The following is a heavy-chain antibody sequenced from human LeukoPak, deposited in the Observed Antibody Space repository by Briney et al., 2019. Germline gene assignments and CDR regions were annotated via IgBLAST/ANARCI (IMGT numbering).Heavy chain of an antibody. V-gene: IGHV1-69*01. CDR3: ARWNYGSGSYYSYYFDY. J-gene: IGHJ4*02. Sequence: GASVKVSCKASGGTLSSYAISWVRQAPGQGLEWMGGIIPIFGTANYAQKFQGRVTITADESTSTAYMELSSLRSEDTAVYYCARWNYGSGSYYSYYFDYWGQGTLVTVSS. CDR1: GGTLSSYA. CDR2: IIPIFGTA. D-gene: IGHD3-10*01.